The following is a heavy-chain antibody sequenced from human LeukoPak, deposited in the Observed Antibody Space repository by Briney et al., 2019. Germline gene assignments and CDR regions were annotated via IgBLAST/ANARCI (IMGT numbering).Heavy chain of an antibody. CDR3: ARGAVTPRVGSFDY. CDR2: IIPIFGTA. Sequence: SVKVTCKASGGTFSSYAISWVRQAPGQGLEWMGGIIPIFGTANYAQKFQGRVTITADESTSTAYMELSSLRSEDTAVYYCARGAVTPRVGSFDYWGQGTLVTVSS. V-gene: IGHV1-69*13. D-gene: IGHD4-17*01. CDR1: GGTFSSYA. J-gene: IGHJ4*02.